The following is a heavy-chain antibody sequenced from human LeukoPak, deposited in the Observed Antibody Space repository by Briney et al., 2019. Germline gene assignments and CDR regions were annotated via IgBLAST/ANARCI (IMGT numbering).Heavy chain of an antibody. D-gene: IGHD3-16*02. J-gene: IGHJ4*02. Sequence: KPSETLSLTCTVSGGSISSSSYYWGWIRQPPGKGLEWIGSIYYSGSTYYNPSLKSRVTISVDTSKNQFSLKLSSVTAADTAVYYCATPPAPKGHSYYDYVWGSYRPYYYFDYWGQGTLVTVSS. CDR3: ATPPAPKGHSYYDYVWGSYRPYYYFDY. V-gene: IGHV4-39*01. CDR1: GGSISSSSYY. CDR2: IYYSGST.